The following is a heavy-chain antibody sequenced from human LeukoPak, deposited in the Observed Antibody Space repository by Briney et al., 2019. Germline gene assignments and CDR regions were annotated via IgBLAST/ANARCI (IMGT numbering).Heavy chain of an antibody. J-gene: IGHJ4*02. CDR1: GYTFTGYY. V-gene: IGHV1-2*02. Sequence: GASVKVSCKASGYTFTGYYMHWVRQAPGQGLEWMGWINPNSGGTNYAQKFQGRVTMTRDTSISTACMELSRLRSDDTAVYYCARDMGVESRGSTSCFDYWGQGTLVTVSS. CDR2: INPNSGGT. D-gene: IGHD2-2*01. CDR3: ARDMGVESRGSTSCFDY.